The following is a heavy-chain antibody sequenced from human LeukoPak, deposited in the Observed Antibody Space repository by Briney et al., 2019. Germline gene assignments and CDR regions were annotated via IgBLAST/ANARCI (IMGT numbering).Heavy chain of an antibody. Sequence: SETLSLTCTVSGGSISSSSYYWGWIRQPPGKGLEWIASIYYSGSTYYSPSLKSRLTISVDTSKNQFSLKLSSVTAADTAVYYCARAIITYQLLDAFDIWGQGTMVTVSS. D-gene: IGHD2-2*01. CDR2: IYYSGST. CDR1: GGSISSSSYY. J-gene: IGHJ3*02. V-gene: IGHV4-39*01. CDR3: ARAIITYQLLDAFDI.